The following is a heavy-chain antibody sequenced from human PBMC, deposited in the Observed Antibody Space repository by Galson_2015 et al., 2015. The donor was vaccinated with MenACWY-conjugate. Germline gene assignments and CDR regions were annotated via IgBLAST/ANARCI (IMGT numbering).Heavy chain of an antibody. V-gene: IGHV2-70*11. D-gene: IGHD3-22*01. CDR1: GFSLSTYEMC. Sequence: PALVKPTQTLTLTCTFSGFSLSTYEMCIYWVRQPPGKALEWLARIDWRGNKYYTTSLKIRLTISKDTSTNQVVLTMTNVDPVDTATYYCARMHIVLDATDAFDIWGQGTMVTVSS. J-gene: IGHJ3*02. CDR2: IDWRGNK. CDR3: ARMHIVLDATDAFDI.